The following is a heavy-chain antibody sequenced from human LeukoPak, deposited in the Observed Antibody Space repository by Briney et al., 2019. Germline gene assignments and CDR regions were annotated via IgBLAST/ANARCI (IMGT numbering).Heavy chain of an antibody. CDR3: AGSYYYDSRGYFGNWYFDL. Sequence: SETLSLTCTVSGGSISSYYWSWIRQPPGKGLEWIGYIYYSGSTNYNPSLKSRVTISVDTSKNQFSLKLSSVTAADTAVYYCAGSYYYDSRGYFGNWYFDLWGRGTLVTVSS. J-gene: IGHJ2*01. D-gene: IGHD3-22*01. CDR1: GGSISSYY. CDR2: IYYSGST. V-gene: IGHV4-59*08.